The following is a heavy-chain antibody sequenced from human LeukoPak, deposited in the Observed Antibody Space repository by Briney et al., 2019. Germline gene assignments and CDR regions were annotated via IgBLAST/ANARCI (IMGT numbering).Heavy chain of an antibody. V-gene: IGHV1-8*03. D-gene: IGHD6-13*01. Sequence: AAVKVSCKASGYTFTSYDINWVRQATGQGLEWMGWMNPNSGNTGYAQKFQGRVTITRNTSISTAYMELRSLRSEDTAVYYCARRRRAARPASFDYWGQGTLVTVSS. J-gene: IGHJ4*02. CDR2: MNPNSGNT. CDR3: ARRRRAARPASFDY. CDR1: GYTFTSYD.